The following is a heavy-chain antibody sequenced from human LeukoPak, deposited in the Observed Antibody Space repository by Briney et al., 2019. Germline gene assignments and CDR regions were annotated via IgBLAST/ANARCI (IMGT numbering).Heavy chain of an antibody. V-gene: IGHV3-7*03. CDR1: GFTFSSYW. D-gene: IGHD3-22*01. CDR3: ARGDDSSGVNYYYGMDV. Sequence: GGSLRLSCAASGFTFSSYWMSWVRQAPGKGLEWVANIKQDGSEKYYVDSVKGRFTISRDNSKNTLYLQMNSLRAEDTAVYYCARGDDSSGVNYYYGMDVWGQGTTVTVSS. CDR2: IKQDGSEK. J-gene: IGHJ6*02.